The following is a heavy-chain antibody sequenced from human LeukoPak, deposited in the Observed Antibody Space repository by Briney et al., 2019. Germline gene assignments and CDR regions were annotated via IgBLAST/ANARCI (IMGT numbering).Heavy chain of an antibody. V-gene: IGHV4-4*09. CDR2: IYTSGST. CDR3: ARHRRSREQFDY. J-gene: IGHJ4*02. D-gene: IGHD1-26*01. Sequence: KPSETLSLTCTVSGGSISSYYWSWLRQPPGKGLEWIGYIYTSGSTNYNPSLKSRVTISVDTSKNQFSLKLSSVTAADTAVYYCARHRRSREQFDYWGQGTLVTVSS. CDR1: GGSISSYY.